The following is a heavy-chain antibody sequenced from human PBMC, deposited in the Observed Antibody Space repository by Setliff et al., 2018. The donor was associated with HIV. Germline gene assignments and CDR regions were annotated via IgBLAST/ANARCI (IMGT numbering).Heavy chain of an antibody. CDR3: AKDVSWRVRTYIDY. V-gene: IGHV3-9*03. D-gene: IGHD3-3*01. CDR1: GFTFSSYA. Sequence: GGSLRLSCAASGFTFSSYAMSWVRQAPGKGLEWVSGISWNSGSIGYADSVKGRFTISRDNAKNSLYLQMNSLRAEDIALYYCAKDVSWRVRTYIDYWGQGALVTVSS. J-gene: IGHJ4*02. CDR2: ISWNSGSI.